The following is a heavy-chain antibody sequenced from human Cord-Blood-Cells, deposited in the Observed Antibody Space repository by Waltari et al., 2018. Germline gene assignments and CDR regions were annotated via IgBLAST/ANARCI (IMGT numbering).Heavy chain of an antibody. CDR2: TYYRSKWYN. CDR1: GDSVSSNSAA. D-gene: IGHD6-13*01. J-gene: IGHJ4*02. V-gene: IGHV6-1*01. Sequence: QVQLQQSGPGLVKPSQTLSLTCAISGDSVSSNSAAWNWIRQSPLRGLEWLGRTYYRSKWYNDYAVSVKSRTTIDPDTSKNQFSLQQSSVTPEDTAVYYCARGIAAAYYFDYWGQGTLVTVSS. CDR3: ARGIAAAYYFDY.